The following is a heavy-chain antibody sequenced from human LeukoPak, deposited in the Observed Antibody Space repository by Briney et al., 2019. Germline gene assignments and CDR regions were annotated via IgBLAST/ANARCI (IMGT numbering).Heavy chain of an antibody. Sequence: RPGGSLRLSCAASGFTFDDYGMSWVRQAPGKGLEWVSAISGSGGSTYYADSVKGRFTISRDNSKNTLYLQMNSLRAEDTAVYYCARDVAAAIPQRFDYWGQGTLVTVSS. J-gene: IGHJ4*02. D-gene: IGHD2-2*01. CDR1: GFTFDDYG. CDR3: ARDVAAAIPQRFDY. V-gene: IGHV3-23*01. CDR2: ISGSGGST.